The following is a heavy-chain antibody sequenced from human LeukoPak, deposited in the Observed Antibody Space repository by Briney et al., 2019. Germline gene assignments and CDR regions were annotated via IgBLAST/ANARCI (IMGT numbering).Heavy chain of an antibody. Sequence: GAALKISFKGSGSRFTSYWIGWGRRMPGKGLGGMGIFYPGDSDTRYNPSLQGQGTISADQAISTPYLQWGSLKASDTAMYYFARRSGYDSSGYLEGFDPWGQGTLVTVSS. CDR2: FYPGDSDT. V-gene: IGHV5-51*01. J-gene: IGHJ5*02. CDR1: GSRFTSYW. CDR3: ARRSGYDSSGYLEGFDP. D-gene: IGHD3-22*01.